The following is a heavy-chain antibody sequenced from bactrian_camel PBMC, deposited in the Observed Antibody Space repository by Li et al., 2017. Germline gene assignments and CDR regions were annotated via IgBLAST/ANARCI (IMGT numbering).Heavy chain of an antibody. CDR3: ATPPADSGGGPCPLNFGT. D-gene: IGHD2*01. V-gene: IGHV3S53*01. Sequence: QVQLVESGGGSVQAGGSLRLSCLASRYMRNYMGWFRQPPGKEREGVAAIDSDGGVTYADSVRGRFTISHDNVKNTVYLQMDSLKLEDTGVYYCATPPADSGGGPCPLNFGTWSQGTQVTVS. CDR2: IDSDGGV. CDR1: RYMRNY. J-gene: IGHJ6*01.